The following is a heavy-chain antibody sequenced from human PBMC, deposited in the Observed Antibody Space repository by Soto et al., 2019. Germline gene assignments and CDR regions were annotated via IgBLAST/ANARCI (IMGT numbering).Heavy chain of an antibody. V-gene: IGHV3-23*01. Sequence: PGGSLRLSCAASGFTFSSYAMSWVRQAPGKGLEWVSGISGSGGSTYYADSVKGRSTISRDNSKNTLYLQMNSLRADDTAVYYCAKPRIVGATSDFDYWGPGTLVTVSS. D-gene: IGHD1-26*01. J-gene: IGHJ4*02. CDR1: GFTFSSYA. CDR2: ISGSGGST. CDR3: AKPRIVGATSDFDY.